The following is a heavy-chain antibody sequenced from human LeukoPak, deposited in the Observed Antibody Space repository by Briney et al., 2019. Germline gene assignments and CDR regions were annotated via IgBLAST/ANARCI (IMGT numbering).Heavy chain of an antibody. CDR1: GYTFTYRY. V-gene: IGHV1-45*02. CDR3: ASSYYYYGMDV. CDR2: ITPFNGNT. J-gene: IGHJ6*02. Sequence: ASVKVSCKASGYTFTYRYLHWVRQAPGQALEWMGWITPFNGNTNYAQKFQDRVTITRGRSMSTAYMELSSLRSEDTAMYYCASSYYYYGMDVWGQGTTVTVSS.